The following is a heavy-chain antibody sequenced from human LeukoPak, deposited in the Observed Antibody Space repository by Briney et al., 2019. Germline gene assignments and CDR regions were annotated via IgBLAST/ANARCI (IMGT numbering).Heavy chain of an antibody. D-gene: IGHD3-9*01. CDR3: ARQGKYYNILTSSYYYYAMDV. Sequence: GGSLRLSCAASKFTFSTYAMGWVRQAPGKGLEWVAFIRYDGSNKYYADSVKGRFTISRDNSKNTLYLQMNSLRAEDTAVYYCARQGKYYNILTSSYYYYAMDVWGQGTTVTVSS. CDR1: KFTFSTYA. V-gene: IGHV3-30*02. J-gene: IGHJ6*02. CDR2: IRYDGSNK.